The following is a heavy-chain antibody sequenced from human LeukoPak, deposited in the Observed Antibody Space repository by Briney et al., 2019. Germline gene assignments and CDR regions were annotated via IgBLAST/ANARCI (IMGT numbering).Heavy chain of an antibody. D-gene: IGHD2-2*01. CDR3: ARGAAGGYCSRINCGHAFDI. V-gene: IGHV3-48*04. J-gene: IGHJ3*02. CDR2: LNWDGRTT. CDR1: GFTFSSYS. Sequence: PGGSLRLSCAASGFTFSSYSMNWVRQAPGKGLEWVSGLNWDGRTTGYADSVKGRFTISRDNAKNSLFLQMNSLRPEDTAVYYCARGAAGGYCSRINCGHAFDIWGQGTMVTVSS.